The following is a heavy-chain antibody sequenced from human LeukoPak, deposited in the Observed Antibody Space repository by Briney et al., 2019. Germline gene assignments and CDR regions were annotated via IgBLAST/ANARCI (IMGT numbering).Heavy chain of an antibody. Sequence: GESLQISCEASGYTFSRYWIGWARQPPGKGLEWMGIIFPGDSDTRYTPSFEGQVTISADTSTSTAYLQWSSLKDSDSAMYYCARSRGDNNWFDPWGQGTLVSVSS. CDR3: ARSRGDNNWFDP. J-gene: IGHJ5*02. D-gene: IGHD7-27*01. CDR2: IFPGDSDT. CDR1: GYTFSRYW. V-gene: IGHV5-51*01.